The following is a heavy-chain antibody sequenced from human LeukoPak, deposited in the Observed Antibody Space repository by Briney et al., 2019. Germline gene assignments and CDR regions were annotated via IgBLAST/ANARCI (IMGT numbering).Heavy chain of an antibody. D-gene: IGHD3-10*01. CDR2: IYHSGRT. Sequence: SETLSLTCTVSGYSISSGYYWGWIRQPPGKGLEWIGSIYHSGRTYYNPSLKSRVTISVDTSKNQFSLKLSSVTAADTAVYYCARRGWMVGYYFDYWGQGTLVTVSS. J-gene: IGHJ4*02. CDR3: ARRGWMVGYYFDY. V-gene: IGHV4-38-2*02. CDR1: GYSISSGYY.